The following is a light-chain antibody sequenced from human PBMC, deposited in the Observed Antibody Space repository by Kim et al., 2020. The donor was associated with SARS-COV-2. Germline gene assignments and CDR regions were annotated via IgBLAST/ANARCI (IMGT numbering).Light chain of an antibody. CDR1: KVGDKL. CDR3: QAWDSSTPYV. Sequence: VYPGQTASITGSGEKVGDKLVCWCQQKPGQSPVLVIYQHSKRPTGSPERVSGSKSGNTATLTNSGTQAMDEADFYCQAWDSSTPYVFGTGTRVTVL. CDR2: QHS. V-gene: IGLV3-1*01. J-gene: IGLJ1*01.